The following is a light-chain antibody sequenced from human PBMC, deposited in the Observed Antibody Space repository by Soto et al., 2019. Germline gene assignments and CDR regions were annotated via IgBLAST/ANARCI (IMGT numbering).Light chain of an antibody. V-gene: IGKV3-20*01. CDR1: QTVSSNF. Sequence: IVLTQSPGTLSLSPGERATLSCRASQTVSSNFLAWYQEKPGQGPRLLIYGASTRATGIPDRFSGSGSGTDFTLTISRLEPEDFAVYYCQQYGSSGTFGQGTKVDIK. J-gene: IGKJ1*01. CDR2: GAS. CDR3: QQYGSSGT.